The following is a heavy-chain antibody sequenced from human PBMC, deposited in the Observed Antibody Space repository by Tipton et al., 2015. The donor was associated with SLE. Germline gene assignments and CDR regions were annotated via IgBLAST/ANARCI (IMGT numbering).Heavy chain of an antibody. Sequence: TLSLTCTVSGASISSHYWSWVRQPAGKGLEWIGRIYTSASTIYNPSLKSRVTLSSDTPKNQFSLRVRSVTAADTAVYYCAWGGGSYYDYWGQGTLVTVSS. CDR1: GASISSHY. CDR2: IYTSAST. J-gene: IGHJ4*02. D-gene: IGHD1-26*01. V-gene: IGHV4-4*07. CDR3: AWGGGSYYDY.